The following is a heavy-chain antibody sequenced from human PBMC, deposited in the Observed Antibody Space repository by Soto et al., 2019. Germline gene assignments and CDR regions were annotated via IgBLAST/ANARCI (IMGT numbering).Heavy chain of an antibody. V-gene: IGHV4-34*01. Sequence: QVQLQQWGAGLLXPSETLSLTCAVYGGSFSGYYWSWIRQPPGKGLEWIGEINHSGSTNYNPSPKSRVTISVDTSKNQFPLKLSSVTAADTAGYYCARAALQFSRGWFDPWGQGTLVTVSS. J-gene: IGHJ5*02. D-gene: IGHD3-3*01. CDR3: ARAALQFSRGWFDP. CDR2: INHSGST. CDR1: GGSFSGYY.